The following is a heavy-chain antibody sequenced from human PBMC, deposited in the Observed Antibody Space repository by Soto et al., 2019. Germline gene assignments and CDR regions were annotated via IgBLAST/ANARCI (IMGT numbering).Heavy chain of an antibody. CDR3: ARDFSSGSYHYFFDY. V-gene: IGHV1-69*01. J-gene: IGHJ4*02. CDR2: IIPIFGTA. CDR1: GGTFSSYA. Sequence: QVQLVQSGAEVKKPGSSVKVSCKASGGTFSSYAISWVRQAPGQGLEWMGGIIPIFGTANYAQKFQGRVTITADESTSTAYMELSSLRSQDTAVYYCARDFSSGSYHYFFDYWGQGTLVTVSS. D-gene: IGHD1-26*01.